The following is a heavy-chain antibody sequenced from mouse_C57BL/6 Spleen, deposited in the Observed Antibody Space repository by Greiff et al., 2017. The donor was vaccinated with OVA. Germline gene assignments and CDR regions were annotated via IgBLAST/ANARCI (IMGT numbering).Heavy chain of an antibody. J-gene: IGHJ2*01. CDR2: INYDGSST. V-gene: IGHV5-16*01. CDR1: GFTFSDYY. CDR3: ARVLYSNPFDY. Sequence: EVQGVESAGGLVQPGSSMKLSCTASGFTFSDYYMAWVRQVPEKGLEWVANINYDGSSTYYLDSLKSRFIISRDNAKNILYLQMSSLKSEDTATYYCARVLYSNPFDYWGQGTTLTVSS. D-gene: IGHD2-5*01.